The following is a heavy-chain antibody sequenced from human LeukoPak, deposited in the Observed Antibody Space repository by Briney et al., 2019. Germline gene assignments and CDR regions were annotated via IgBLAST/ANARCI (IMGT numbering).Heavy chain of an antibody. CDR1: GFTFSSYA. CDR3: ARDRPAASMDV. Sequence: PGGSLRLSCAASGFTFSSYAMNWVRQAPGKGLEWVSYIISSGSTIYYADSVKGRFSISRDNAKNSLYLQMNSLRAEDTAVYYCARDRPAASMDVWGQGTTVTVSS. V-gene: IGHV3-48*03. D-gene: IGHD6-13*01. J-gene: IGHJ6*02. CDR2: IISSGSTI.